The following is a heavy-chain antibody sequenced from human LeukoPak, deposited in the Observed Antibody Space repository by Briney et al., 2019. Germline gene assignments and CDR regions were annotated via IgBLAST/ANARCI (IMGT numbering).Heavy chain of an antibody. J-gene: IGHJ4*02. CDR2: INPNSGGT. Sequence: ASMKVSCKASGYTFTGYYMHRVRQAPGQGLEWMGWINPNSGGTNYAQKFQGRVTMTRDTSISTAYMELSRLRSDDTAVYYCARDRDDSSGYYRETLFDYWGQGTLVTVSS. CDR1: GYTFTGYY. CDR3: ARDRDDSSGYYRETLFDY. D-gene: IGHD3-22*01. V-gene: IGHV1-2*02.